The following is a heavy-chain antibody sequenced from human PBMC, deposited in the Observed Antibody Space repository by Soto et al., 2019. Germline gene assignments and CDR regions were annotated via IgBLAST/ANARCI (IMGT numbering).Heavy chain of an antibody. J-gene: IGHJ4*02. CDR2: INPSGGST. CDR1: GYTITSYY. Sequence: ASVKVSCKASGYTITSYYMRWVRQAPGQGLEWMGIINPSGGSTSYAQKLQGRVTMTTDTSTSTAYMELRSLRSDDTAVYYCARESTPADYWGQGTLVTVSS. CDR3: ARESTPADY. V-gene: IGHV1-46*01.